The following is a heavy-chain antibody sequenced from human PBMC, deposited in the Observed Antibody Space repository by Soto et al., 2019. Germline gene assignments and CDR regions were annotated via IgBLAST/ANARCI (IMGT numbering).Heavy chain of an antibody. CDR2: ISSSGSTI. D-gene: IGHD1-26*01. V-gene: IGHV3-48*03. J-gene: IGHJ5*02. Sequence: PGGSLRLSCAASGFTFSSYEMNWVRQAPGKGLEWVSYISSSGSTIYYADSVKGRFTISRDNAKNSLYLQMNSLRAEDTAVYYCARDGGATLRPVDWFDPWGQGTLVTVSS. CDR1: GFTFSSYE. CDR3: ARDGGATLRPVDWFDP.